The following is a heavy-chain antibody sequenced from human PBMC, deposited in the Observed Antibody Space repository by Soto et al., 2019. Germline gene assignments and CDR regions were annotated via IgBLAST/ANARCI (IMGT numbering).Heavy chain of an antibody. CDR2: ISAYNGNT. J-gene: IGHJ4*02. D-gene: IGHD6-19*01. CDR1: GYTFTSYG. V-gene: IGHV1-18*01. CDR3: ASDPRIAVAQIAMIKASPGYFDY. Sequence: ASVKVSCKASGYTFTSYGISWVRQAPGQGLEWMGWISAYNGNTNYAQKLQGRVTMTTDTSTSTAYMELRSMRSDDTAVYYCASDPRIAVAQIAMIKASPGYFDYWGQGTLVTVSS.